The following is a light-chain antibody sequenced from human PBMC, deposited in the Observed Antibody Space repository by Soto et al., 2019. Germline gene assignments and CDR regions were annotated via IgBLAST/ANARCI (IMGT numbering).Light chain of an antibody. J-gene: IGKJ1*01. CDR3: QQYNLSPRT. V-gene: IGKV3-20*01. CDR2: GAS. CDR1: QSVSSAY. Sequence: EIVLTQSPGTLSLSPGEGAPLSCRASQSVSSAYLAWYQQKPGQAPRLLIYGASNRATGIPARFSGSGSGTDFTLTISSLEPEDFAVYYCQQYNLSPRTFGQGTKGDI.